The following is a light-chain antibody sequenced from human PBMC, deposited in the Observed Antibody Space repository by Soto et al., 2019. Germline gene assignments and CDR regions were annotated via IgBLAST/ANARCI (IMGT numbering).Light chain of an antibody. CDR3: SSYTSRSTVV. V-gene: IGLV2-14*01. J-gene: IGLJ2*01. Sequence: QSALTQPASVSESPGQSITISCTGTSSDVGGYNYVSWYQQHPGKAPKLMIYDVTNRPSGVSNRFSGSKSGNTASLTISGLQAEDVADYYCSSYTSRSTVVFGGGTNLTVL. CDR1: SSDVGGYNY. CDR2: DVT.